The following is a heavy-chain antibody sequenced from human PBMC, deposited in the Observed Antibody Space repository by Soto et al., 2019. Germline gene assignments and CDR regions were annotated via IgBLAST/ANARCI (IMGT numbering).Heavy chain of an antibody. J-gene: IGHJ4*02. Sequence: QVQLVQSGAEVKKPGSSVKVSCKASGDTFSSYTIIWVRQAPGQGLEWMGRIIPLLGITNYAQKFQGRVTITADKSTSTAYMELGSLTSEDTAVYYCARSQGERTVTTRMANWGQGTLVTVSS. CDR3: ARSQGERTVTTRMAN. V-gene: IGHV1-69*02. CDR2: IIPLLGIT. D-gene: IGHD4-17*01. CDR1: GDTFSSYT.